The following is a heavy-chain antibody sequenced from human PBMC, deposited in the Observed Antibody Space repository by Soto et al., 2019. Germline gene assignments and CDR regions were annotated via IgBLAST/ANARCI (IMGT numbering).Heavy chain of an antibody. CDR2: ISSSGSTI. CDR3: ARDSPYYYDSSAFDY. Sequence: GGSLRLSCAASGITLSDSYISWIRQAPGKGLEWLSYISSSGSTINYADSVKGRFTISRDNAKNSVYLQMNSLRAEDTAVYYCARDSPYYYDSSAFDYWGQGTLVTVSS. D-gene: IGHD3-22*01. CDR1: GITLSDSY. V-gene: IGHV3-11*01. J-gene: IGHJ4*02.